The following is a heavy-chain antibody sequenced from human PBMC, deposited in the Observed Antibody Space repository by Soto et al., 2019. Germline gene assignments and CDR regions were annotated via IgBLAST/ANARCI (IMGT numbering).Heavy chain of an antibody. CDR2: ISAYNGNT. D-gene: IGHD4-17*01. CDR3: ARVPLYGDYVIWFDP. V-gene: IGHV1-18*01. Sequence: APVKVSCKASGYTFTSYGISWVRQAPGQGLEWMGWISAYNGNTNYAQKLQGRVTMTTDTSTSTAYMELRSLRSDDTAVYYCARVPLYGDYVIWFDPWGQGTLVTVSS. J-gene: IGHJ5*02. CDR1: GYTFTSYG.